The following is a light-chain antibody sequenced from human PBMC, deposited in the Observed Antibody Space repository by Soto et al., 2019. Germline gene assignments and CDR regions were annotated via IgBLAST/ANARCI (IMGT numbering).Light chain of an antibody. CDR2: GAS. CDR3: QQYGSSPVA. V-gene: IGKV3-20*01. Sequence: EIVLTQTPGTLSLSPGERATLSCRASQSVSSSYLAWYQQKPGQAPRLLIYGASSRATGIPDRFSGSGSGTDFTLTISRLEPEDFAVYYCQQYGSSPVAFGQGTKLEIK. CDR1: QSVSSSY. J-gene: IGKJ2*01.